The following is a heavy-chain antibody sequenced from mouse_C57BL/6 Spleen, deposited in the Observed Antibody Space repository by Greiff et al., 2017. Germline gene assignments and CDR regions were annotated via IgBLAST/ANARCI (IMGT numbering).Heavy chain of an antibody. V-gene: IGHV1-54*01. Sequence: QVQLQQSGAELVRPGTSVKVSCKASGYAFTNYLIEWVKQRPGQGLEWIGVINPGSGGTNYNEKFKGKATLTADKSSSTAYMQLSSLTSEDSAVYFCARIGTAQATDYWGQGTTLTVSS. J-gene: IGHJ2*01. CDR2: INPGSGGT. CDR3: ARIGTAQATDY. CDR1: GYAFTNYL. D-gene: IGHD3-2*02.